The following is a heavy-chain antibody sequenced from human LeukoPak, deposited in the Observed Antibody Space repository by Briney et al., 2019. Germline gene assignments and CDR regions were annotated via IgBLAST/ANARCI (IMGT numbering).Heavy chain of an antibody. V-gene: IGHV1-8*01. CDR1: GYTFTSYD. CDR2: MNPNSGNT. D-gene: IGHD2-15*01. Sequence: ASVKVSCKASGYTFTSYDINWVRQASGQGVEWMGWMNPNSGNTASAQKFQGRVTMTTNTSISTAYMELTGLRSEDTDMYFCARKGLLGSGKPWFDPWGQGTLVTVSS. J-gene: IGHJ5*02. CDR3: ARKGLLGSGKPWFDP.